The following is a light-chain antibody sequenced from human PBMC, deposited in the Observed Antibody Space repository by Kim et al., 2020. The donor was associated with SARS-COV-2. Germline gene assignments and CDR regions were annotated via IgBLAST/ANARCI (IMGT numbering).Light chain of an antibody. CDR1: QSVSRK. V-gene: IGKV3-15*01. CDR2: DAS. CDR3: QQFDKWPLT. Sequence: EIVMTQSPGTLSVSPGERATLSCRASQSVSRKLVWYQQKPGQGPRLLIYDASTRATGIPARFSGSGSGTEFTLSISSLQSEDFAVYYCQQFDKWPLTFGGGTKVEIK. J-gene: IGKJ4*01.